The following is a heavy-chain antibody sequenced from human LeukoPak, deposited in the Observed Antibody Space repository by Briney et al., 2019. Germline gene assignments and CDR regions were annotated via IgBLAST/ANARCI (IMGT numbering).Heavy chain of an antibody. CDR2: ISAYNGNT. J-gene: IGHJ5*02. Sequence: ASVKVSCKASGYTFTSYGISWVRQAPGQGLEWMGWISAYNGNTNYAQKLQGRVTMTTDTSTSKAYMELRSLRSDDTAVYYCAIDRQPMVRGVITFGPWGQGTLATVSS. CDR1: GYTFTSYG. V-gene: IGHV1-18*01. CDR3: AIDRQPMVRGVITFGP. D-gene: IGHD3-10*01.